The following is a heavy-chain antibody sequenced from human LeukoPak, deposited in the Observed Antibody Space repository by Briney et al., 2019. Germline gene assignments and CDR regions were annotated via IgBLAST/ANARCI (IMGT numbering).Heavy chain of an antibody. D-gene: IGHD3-22*01. CDR2: TSYDGGKK. J-gene: IGHJ4*02. V-gene: IGHV3-30*18. CDR1: GFTFSSYN. Sequence: GRSLRLSCAASGFTFSSYNMQWVRQAPGKGLEWVAGTSYDGGKKFYADSVKGRFTISRDNSQNTLFLQMNSLRPEDTAVYYCAKPRGLDYYDSSVILDYWGQGTLVTVSS. CDR3: AKPRGLDYYDSSVILDY.